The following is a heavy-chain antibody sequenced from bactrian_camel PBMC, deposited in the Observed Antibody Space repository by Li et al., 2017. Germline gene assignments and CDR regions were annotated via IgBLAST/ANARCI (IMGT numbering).Heavy chain of an antibody. J-gene: IGHJ7*01. D-gene: IGHD2*01. CDR1: GFEFSAYD. V-gene: IGHV3S40*01. Sequence: QLVESGGSLVRAGGSLRLSCAASGFEFSAYDINWVRQAPGKGLEWVAGISSRGGSIIYADSVRGRFTISRDNSENTLYLQMNSLKTEDTAVYYCATPPSPEGAILTYWGKGTQVTVS. CDR2: ISSRGGSI.